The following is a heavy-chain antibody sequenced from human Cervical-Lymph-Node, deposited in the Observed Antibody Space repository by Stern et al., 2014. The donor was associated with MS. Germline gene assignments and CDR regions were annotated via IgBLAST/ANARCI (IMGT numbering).Heavy chain of an antibody. CDR3: ARLVMTGAFDI. Sequence: EVQLVQSGVEVKKPGESLKISCKGSGYNFTTYWIGWVRQMPGKGLEWMGIIYPGDSDIRYSPSFPGQVTISAHKSIRNASMQWNSRKASDTAMYYCARLVMTGAFDIWGQGTMVTASS. J-gene: IGHJ3*02. CDR2: IYPGDSDI. V-gene: IGHV5-51*03. D-gene: IGHD2-21*02. CDR1: GYNFTTYW.